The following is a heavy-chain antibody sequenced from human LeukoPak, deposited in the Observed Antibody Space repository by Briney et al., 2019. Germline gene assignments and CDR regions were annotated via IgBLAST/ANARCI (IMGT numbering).Heavy chain of an antibody. J-gene: IGHJ6*04. CDR1: GLTLSSYN. CDR3: AELGITMIGGV. CDR2: ISSSGSTI. D-gene: IGHD3-10*02. Sequence: PGGSLRLSCAASGLTLSSYNMNWVRQAPGKGLEWVSYISSSGSTIYYADSVKGRFTISRDNAKNSLYLQMNSLRAEDTAVYYCAELGITMIGGVWGKGTTVTISS. V-gene: IGHV3-48*04.